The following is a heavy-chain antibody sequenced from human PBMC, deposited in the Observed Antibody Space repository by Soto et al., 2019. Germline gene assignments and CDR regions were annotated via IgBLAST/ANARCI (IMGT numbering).Heavy chain of an antibody. V-gene: IGHV3-33*01. CDR1: GFTFSSYG. CDR3: ARTPKSSPYYFDY. CDR2: IWYDGSNK. J-gene: IGHJ4*02. Sequence: QVQLVESGGGVVQPGRSLRLSCAASGFTFSSYGMHWVRQAPGKGLEWVAVIWYDGSNKYYADSVKGRFTISRDNSKNTLYRQMNRLRAEDTAVCYCARTPKSSPYYFDYWGQGTLVTVSS.